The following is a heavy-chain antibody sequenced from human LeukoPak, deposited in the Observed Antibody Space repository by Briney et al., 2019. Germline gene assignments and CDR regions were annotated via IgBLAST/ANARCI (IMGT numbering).Heavy chain of an antibody. Sequence: PGGSLRLSCAASGFTFSSYYMSWVRQAPGKGLEWVSSISSSSSYIYYADSVKGRFTISRDNAKNSLYLQMYSLRAEDTAVYYCARTQLSDTAMSYFDYWGRGTLVTVSS. CDR3: ARTQLSDTAMSYFDY. V-gene: IGHV3-21*01. D-gene: IGHD5-18*01. J-gene: IGHJ4*02. CDR1: GFTFSSYY. CDR2: ISSSSSYI.